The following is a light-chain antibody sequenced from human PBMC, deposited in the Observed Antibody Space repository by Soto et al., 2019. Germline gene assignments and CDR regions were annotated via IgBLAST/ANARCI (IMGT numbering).Light chain of an antibody. CDR2: DVS. Sequence: QSALTQPRSVSGSPGQSVTISCTGTSSDVGGYHYVSWYQQHPGKAPKLMIYDVSKRPSGVPDRFSGSKSGNTASRTISGLQAADASDSYRCSSASSYYVLATGTKLTVI. CDR3: CSSASSYYV. CDR1: SSDVGGYHY. V-gene: IGLV2-11*01. J-gene: IGLJ1*01.